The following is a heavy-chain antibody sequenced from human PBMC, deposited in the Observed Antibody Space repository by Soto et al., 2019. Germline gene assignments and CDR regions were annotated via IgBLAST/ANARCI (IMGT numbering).Heavy chain of an antibody. V-gene: IGHV5-10-1*01. D-gene: IGHD3-9*01. Sequence: PGESLKISCKGSGCSFTSYWISWVRQMPGKGLEWMGRIDPSDSYTNYSPSFQGHVTISADKSISTAYLQWSSLKASDTAMYYCARHPGRYRTHYGMDVPGQGTTVIVSS. CDR1: GCSFTSYW. CDR2: IDPSDSYT. J-gene: IGHJ6*02. CDR3: ARHPGRYRTHYGMDV.